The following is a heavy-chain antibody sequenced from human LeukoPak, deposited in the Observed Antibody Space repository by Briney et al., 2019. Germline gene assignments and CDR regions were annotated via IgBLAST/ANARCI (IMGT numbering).Heavy chain of an antibody. V-gene: IGHV3-21*04. CDR3: ARGGSYLSAYVI. J-gene: IGHJ3*02. Sequence: GGSLRLSCAASGFPFSSYSVNWVRQAPGKGLEWVSSISCWSSHIYYAASVKGRFTISRDNSKNTLYLQMNSLRAEDTAVYYCARGGSYLSAYVIRVQGKMATVS. CDR2: ISCWSSHI. CDR1: GFPFSSYS. D-gene: IGHD1-26*01.